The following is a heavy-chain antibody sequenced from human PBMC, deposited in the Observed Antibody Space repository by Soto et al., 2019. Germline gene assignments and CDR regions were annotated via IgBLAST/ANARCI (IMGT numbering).Heavy chain of an antibody. V-gene: IGHV4-39*01. CDR1: GGSISSSSYY. J-gene: IGHJ3*02. CDR3: ARRILMVRGVIRGPAFDI. CDR2: IYYSGST. Sequence: TLSLTCTVSGGSISSSSYYWGWIRQPPGKGLEWIGSIYYSGSTYYNPSLKSRVTISVDTSKNQFSLKLSSVTAADTAVYYCARRILMVRGVIRGPAFDIWGQGTMVTVSS. D-gene: IGHD3-10*01.